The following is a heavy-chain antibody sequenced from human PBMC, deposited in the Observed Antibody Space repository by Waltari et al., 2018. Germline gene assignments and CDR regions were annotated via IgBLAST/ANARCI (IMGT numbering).Heavy chain of an antibody. J-gene: IGHJ5*02. V-gene: IGHV4-34*01. Sequence: QVQLQQWGAGLLKPSETLSLTCAVYGGSFSGYYWSWIRQPPGKGLEWIGEINHSGSTNYNPSLKSRVTISVDTSKNQFSLKLSSVTAADTAVYYCAKEGGNGYNWVNKVWFDPWGQGTLVTVSS. CDR1: GGSFSGYY. D-gene: IGHD5-12*01. CDR2: INHSGST. CDR3: AKEGGNGYNWVNKVWFDP.